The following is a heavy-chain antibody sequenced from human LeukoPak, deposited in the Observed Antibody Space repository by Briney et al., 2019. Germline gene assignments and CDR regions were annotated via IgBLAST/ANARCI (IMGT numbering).Heavy chain of an antibody. J-gene: IGHJ6*04. V-gene: IGHV3-13*05. CDR3: ARGKITMVRGVINDYGMDV. CDR1: RYTFSSYD. D-gene: IGHD3-10*01. CDR2: IGTAGDP. Sequence: GGTLRLSCAAYRYTFSSYDMHWVRQATGKDMEWVSAIGTAGDPYYPGPVKGRFTISRENAKNSLYLQMNSLRAGDTAVYYCARGKITMVRGVINDYGMDVWGKGTTVTVSS.